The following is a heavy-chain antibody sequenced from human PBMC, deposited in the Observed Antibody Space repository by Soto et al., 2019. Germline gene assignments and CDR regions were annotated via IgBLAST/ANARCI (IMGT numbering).Heavy chain of an antibody. D-gene: IGHD3-9*01. Sequence: GGSLRLSCAASGFTFSAYSVNWVRQAPGKGLEWVSYISSGSKTIYYAESVKGRFTVSRDNARNSQYLQMNSLRDEDTAVYYCAREDILGVRSFDYWGQGTLVTVSS. CDR3: AREDILGVRSFDY. V-gene: IGHV3-48*02. CDR1: GFTFSAYS. CDR2: ISSGSKTI. J-gene: IGHJ4*02.